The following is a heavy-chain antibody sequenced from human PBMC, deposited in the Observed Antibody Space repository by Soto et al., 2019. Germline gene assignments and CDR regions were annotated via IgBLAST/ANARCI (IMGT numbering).Heavy chain of an antibody. V-gene: IGHV3-21*01. Sequence: GGSLRLSCAASGFTFSSYSMNWVRQAPGKGLEWVSSISSSSSYIYYADSVKGRFTISRDNAKNSLYLQMNSLRAEDTAVYYCSRDPRGAIAAAGTYFNYWGQGTLVTVSS. J-gene: IGHJ4*02. CDR3: SRDPRGAIAAAGTYFNY. D-gene: IGHD6-13*01. CDR1: GFTFSSYS. CDR2: ISSSSSYI.